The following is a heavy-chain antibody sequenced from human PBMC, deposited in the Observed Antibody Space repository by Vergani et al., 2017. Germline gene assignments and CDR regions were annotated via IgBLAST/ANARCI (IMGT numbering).Heavy chain of an antibody. CDR2: IKSKTDGGKT. V-gene: IGHV3-15*01. Sequence: EVQLLESGGGLVQPGGSLRLSCAASGFTFSNAWMSWVRQAPGKGLEWVGRIKSKTDGGKTDYAAPVKGRFTISRDDSKNTLYLQMNSLKTEDTAVYYCTTYIVGATCYFDYWGQGTLVTVSS. CDR1: GFTFSNAW. J-gene: IGHJ4*02. D-gene: IGHD1-26*01. CDR3: TTYIVGATCYFDY.